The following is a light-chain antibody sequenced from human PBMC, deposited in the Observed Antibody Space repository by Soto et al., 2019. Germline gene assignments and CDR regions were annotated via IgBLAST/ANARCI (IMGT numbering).Light chain of an antibody. J-gene: IGLJ2*01. CDR3: QTWGTGYVV. CDR1: SGHSSYD. V-gene: IGLV4-69*01. Sequence: QAVVTQWPSASASLGASVKLTCTLSSGHSSYDIAWHQQQPDKGPRFLMTVNSGGSHNKGDGIPDRFSGSSSGAERYLTISSLQSEDEADYYCQTWGTGYVVFGGGTKLTVL. CDR2: VNSGGSH.